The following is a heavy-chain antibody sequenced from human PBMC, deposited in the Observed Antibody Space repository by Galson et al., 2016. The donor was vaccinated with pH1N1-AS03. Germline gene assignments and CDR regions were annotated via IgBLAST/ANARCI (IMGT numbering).Heavy chain of an antibody. V-gene: IGHV3-21*01. J-gene: IGHJ4*02. CDR1: GFPFSGYS. D-gene: IGHD6-19*01. CDR2: ISTSSSYI. CDR3: ARDGPPQGISVAGSFDF. Sequence: SLRLSCAASGFPFSGYSMNWVRQAPGKGLEWVSFISTSSSYIYYADSVKGRFTISRDNAQNLPYLQMNSLSDEDTAVYYCARDGPPQGISVAGSFDFWGQGTLVTVSS.